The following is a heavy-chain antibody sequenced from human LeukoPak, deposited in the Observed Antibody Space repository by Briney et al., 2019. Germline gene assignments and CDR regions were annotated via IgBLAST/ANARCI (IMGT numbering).Heavy chain of an antibody. CDR2: INPNSGGT. J-gene: IGHJ3*02. D-gene: IGHD2-15*01. V-gene: IGHV1-2*02. Sequence: ASVKVSCKASGYTFTGYHMHWVRQAPGQGLEWMGWINPNSGGTNYAQKFQGRVTMTRDTSISTAYMEVSRLRSDDTAVYYCARSECSGGICFDAFDIWGQGTMVTVSS. CDR3: ARSECSGGICFDAFDI. CDR1: GYTFTGYH.